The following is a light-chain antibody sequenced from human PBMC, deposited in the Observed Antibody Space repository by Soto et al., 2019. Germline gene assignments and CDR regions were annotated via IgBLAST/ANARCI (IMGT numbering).Light chain of an antibody. J-gene: IGKJ1*01. V-gene: IGKV1-5*03. CDR2: RAS. CDR1: QSINSW. CDR3: QQYDTDGAWT. Sequence: DIQMTQSPSTLSASVGDRVTITCRASQSINSWLAWYQQKPGKAPKLLIYRASSLESGVPSRFSGSASGTEFTLTITSLQPDVFATYYCQQYDTDGAWTFGQGPKLDI.